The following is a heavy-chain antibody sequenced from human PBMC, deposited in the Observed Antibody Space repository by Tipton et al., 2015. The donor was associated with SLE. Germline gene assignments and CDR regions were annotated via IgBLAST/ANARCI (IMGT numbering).Heavy chain of an antibody. Sequence: GSLRLSCAASGFTFSSYGMHWVRQAPGKGLEWVAFIRYDGSNKYYADSVKGRFTISRDNSKNTLYLQMNSLRAEDTAVYYCAKAHRGTTGTTGYFDYWGQGTLVTVSS. CDR3: AKAHRGTTGTTGYFDY. V-gene: IGHV3-30*02. CDR2: IRYDGSNK. D-gene: IGHD1-1*01. CDR1: GFTFSSYG. J-gene: IGHJ4*02.